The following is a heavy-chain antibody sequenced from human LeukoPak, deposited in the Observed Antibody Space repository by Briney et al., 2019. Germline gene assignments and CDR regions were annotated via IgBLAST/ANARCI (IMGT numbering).Heavy chain of an antibody. CDR1: GGSISSYY. Sequence: PSETLSLTCTVSGGSISSYYWSWIRQPPGKGLEWIGYIYYSGSTNYNPSLKSRVTISVDTSKNQFSLKLSSVTAADTAVYYCARNGYSYGNAFDIWGQGTTVTVSS. J-gene: IGHJ3*02. V-gene: IGHV4-59*01. CDR3: ARNGYSYGNAFDI. CDR2: IYYSGST. D-gene: IGHD5-18*01.